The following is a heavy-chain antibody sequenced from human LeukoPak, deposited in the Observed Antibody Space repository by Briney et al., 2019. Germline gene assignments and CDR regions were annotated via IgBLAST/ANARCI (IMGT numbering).Heavy chain of an antibody. CDR2: IIPIFGTA. J-gene: IGHJ4*02. CDR3: ARDPPSGTLDY. V-gene: IGHV1-69*05. Sequence: SVKVSCKASGGTFSSYAISWVRQAPGQGLEWMGRIIPIFGTANYAQKFQGRVTITTDESTITAYMELSSLRSEDTAVYYCARDPPSGTLDYWGQGTLVTVSS. D-gene: IGHD3-10*01. CDR1: GGTFSSYA.